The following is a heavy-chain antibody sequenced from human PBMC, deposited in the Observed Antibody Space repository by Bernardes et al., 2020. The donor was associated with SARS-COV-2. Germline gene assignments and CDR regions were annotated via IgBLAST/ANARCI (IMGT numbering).Heavy chain of an antibody. CDR3: ATEDGEWLES. CDR2: IWHDGSRE. Sequence: GGSLRLSCAASGFTFRYYTMHWVRQAPGKGLEWVALIWHDGSREYYVDSVKGRFAISRDNSNNTLYLQMNNLRVEDTALYRCATEDGEWLESWGQGTLVTVSS. D-gene: IGHD4-17*01. V-gene: IGHV3-30*02. CDR1: GFTFRYYT. J-gene: IGHJ5*01.